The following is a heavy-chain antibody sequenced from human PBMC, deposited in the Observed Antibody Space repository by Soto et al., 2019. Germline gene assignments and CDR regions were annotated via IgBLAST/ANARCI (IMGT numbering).Heavy chain of an antibody. J-gene: IGHJ6*02. Sequence: EVQMVESGGTLVQPGGSLKLSCAASGFDASVNYMTWVRQAPGKGLEWVSAINNGGSTLYTDSVKGRFTISRDDSKNTLFLQINSLRVEDTAMYYCVRENYYYGMDVWGQGTAVTVSS. CDR3: VRENYYYGMDV. CDR1: GFDASVNY. V-gene: IGHV3-66*01. CDR2: INNGGST.